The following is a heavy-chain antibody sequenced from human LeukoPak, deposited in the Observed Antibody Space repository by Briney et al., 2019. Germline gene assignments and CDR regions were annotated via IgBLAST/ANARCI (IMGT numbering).Heavy chain of an antibody. CDR2: IYHSGST. D-gene: IGHD1-26*01. J-gene: IGHJ4*02. CDR1: GYSISSGYY. Sequence: SETLSLTCTVSGYSISSGYYWAWIRQPPGKGLEWIGTIYHSGSTYSNPSLKSRVTISVDTSKNQFSLRLSSVTAADTAVYYCERETGTYSAFDYWGQGTLVTVSS. CDR3: ERETGTYSAFDY. V-gene: IGHV4-38-2*02.